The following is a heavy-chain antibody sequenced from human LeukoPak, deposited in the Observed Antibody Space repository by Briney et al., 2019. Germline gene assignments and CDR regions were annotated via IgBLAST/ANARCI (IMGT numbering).Heavy chain of an antibody. CDR1: GGTFSSYA. D-gene: IGHD6-13*01. CDR2: IIPIFGTA. V-gene: IGHV1-69*13. CDR3: ARRGYSSSGGGFGP. Sequence: SVKVSCKASGGTFSSYAISWVRQAPGQGLECMGGIIPIFGTANYAQKFQGRVTITADEPTSTAYMELSSLRSEDTAVYYCARRGYSSSGGGFGPWGQGTLVTVSS. J-gene: IGHJ5*02.